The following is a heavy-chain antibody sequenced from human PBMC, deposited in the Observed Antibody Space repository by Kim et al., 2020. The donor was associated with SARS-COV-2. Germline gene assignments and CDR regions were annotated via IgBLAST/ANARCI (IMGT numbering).Heavy chain of an antibody. CDR3: TTGGRY. J-gene: IGHJ4*02. D-gene: IGHD3-16*01. Sequence: TDGGTRGYAATEKGRFTISRDDSKNTLYLQMNSLKTEDTAVYYCTTGGRYWGQGTLVTVSS. CDR2: TDGGTR. V-gene: IGHV3-15*01.